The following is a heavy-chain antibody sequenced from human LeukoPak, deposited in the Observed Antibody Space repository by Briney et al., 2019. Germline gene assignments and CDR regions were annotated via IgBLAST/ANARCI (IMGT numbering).Heavy chain of an antibody. J-gene: IGHJ4*02. V-gene: IGHV3-23*01. D-gene: IGHD2-15*01. Sequence: GGSLGLSCAASGFTFSGYAMSWVRQAPGKGLEWDSAISGSGGSTYYADSVKGWFTISRDNSKNTLYLQMNSLRAEDTAVYYCAKDRPSYCSGGSCHEGYWGQGTLVTVSS. CDR1: GFTFSGYA. CDR3: AKDRPSYCSGGSCHEGY. CDR2: ISGSGGST.